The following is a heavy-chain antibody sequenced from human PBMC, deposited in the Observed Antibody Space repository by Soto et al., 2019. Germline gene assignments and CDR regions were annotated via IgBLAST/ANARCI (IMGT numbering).Heavy chain of an antibody. J-gene: IGHJ6*02. Sequence: VGSLRLSCAASGFTFSSYAMSWVRQAPGKGLEWVSAISTAGDTYYPGSVKGRFTISRENAKNSLYLQMNSLKASDTAMYYCARYEANYGMDVWGQGTTVTVSS. D-gene: IGHD3-3*01. V-gene: IGHV3-13*01. CDR2: ISTAGDT. CDR3: ARYEANYGMDV. CDR1: GFTFSSYA.